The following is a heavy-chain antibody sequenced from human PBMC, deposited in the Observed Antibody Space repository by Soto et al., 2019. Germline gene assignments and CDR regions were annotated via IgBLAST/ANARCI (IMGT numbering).Heavy chain of an antibody. J-gene: IGHJ4*02. Sequence: QMQLVQSGPEVKKPGTSVKVSCKASGFTFTSSAVQWVRQARGQRLEWIGWIVVGSGNTNYAQKFQERVTITRDMSTSTAYMELSSLRSEDTAVYYCAAGGGPLGYCSGGSCYDFDYWGQGTLVTVSS. CDR2: IVVGSGNT. CDR1: GFTFTSSA. D-gene: IGHD2-15*01. CDR3: AAGGGPLGYCSGGSCYDFDY. V-gene: IGHV1-58*01.